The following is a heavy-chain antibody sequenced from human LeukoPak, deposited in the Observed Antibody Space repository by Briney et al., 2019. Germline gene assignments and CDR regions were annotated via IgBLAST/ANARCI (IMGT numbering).Heavy chain of an antibody. CDR3: VRLSRAGD. V-gene: IGHV3-74*01. Sequence: GGSLRLSCTASGFTFSSYWMYWVRQAPGKGLVWVSHINGDGSTTIYADSVKGRFTISRDNAKNSLYLQMNGLRVEDTAVYFCVRLSRAGDWGQGTLVTVSS. J-gene: IGHJ4*02. CDR2: INGDGSTT. CDR1: GFTFSSYW.